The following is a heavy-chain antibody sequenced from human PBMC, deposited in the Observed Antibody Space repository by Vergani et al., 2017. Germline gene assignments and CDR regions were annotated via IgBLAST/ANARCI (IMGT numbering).Heavy chain of an antibody. V-gene: IGHV3-23*01. D-gene: IGHD3-3*01. CDR2: ISGSGGST. CDR3: AKDRVVFGVVKGDWYFDL. J-gene: IGHJ2*01. CDR1: GFTFSSYA. Sequence: EVQLLESGGGLVQPGGSLRLSCAASGFTFSSYAMSWVRQAPGKGLEWVSAISGSGGSTYYADSVKGRFTISRDNSKNTLYLQMNSLRADGTAVYYCAKDRVVFGVVKGDWYFDLWGRGTLVTVSS.